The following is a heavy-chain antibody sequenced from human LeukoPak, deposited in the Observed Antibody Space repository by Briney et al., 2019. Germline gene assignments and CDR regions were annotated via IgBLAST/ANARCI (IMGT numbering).Heavy chain of an antibody. Sequence: SETLSLTCTVSGYSISSGYYWGWIRQPPGKGLEWIGSIYHSGSTYYNPSLKSRVTISVDTSKNQFSLKLSSVTAADTAVYYCARDNEEYWGQGTLVTVSS. D-gene: IGHD1-1*01. CDR3: ARDNEEY. V-gene: IGHV4-38-2*02. CDR1: GYSISSGYY. CDR2: IYHSGST. J-gene: IGHJ4*02.